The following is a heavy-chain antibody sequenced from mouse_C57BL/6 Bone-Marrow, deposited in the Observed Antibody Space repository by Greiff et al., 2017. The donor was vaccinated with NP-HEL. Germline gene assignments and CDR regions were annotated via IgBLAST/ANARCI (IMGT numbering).Heavy chain of an antibody. V-gene: IGHV1-26*01. CDR3: ARATYFDYDGAMDY. CDR2: INPNNGGT. J-gene: IGHJ4*01. D-gene: IGHD2-4*01. CDR1: GYTFTDYY. Sequence: EVQLQQSGPELVKPGASVKISCKASGYTFTDYYMNWVKQSHGKSLEWIGDINPNNGGTSYNQKFKGKATLTVDKSSSTAYMELRSPTSEDSAVYYCARATYFDYDGAMDYWGQGTSVTVSS.